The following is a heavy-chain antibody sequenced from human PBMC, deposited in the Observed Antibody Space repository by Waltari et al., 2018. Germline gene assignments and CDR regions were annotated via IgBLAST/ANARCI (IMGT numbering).Heavy chain of an antibody. J-gene: IGHJ4*02. CDR1: GFTFSSYW. D-gene: IGHD1-7*01. CDR3: ARVGKNWNYAW. Sequence: GRSLRLTCAASGFTFSSYWMHWVRQAPGTGLVWVASIDSDGSDTRYADSVKGRVAISRDNGKKTLYLQMNSLRAEDTAVYYCARVGKNWNYAWWGQGTLVTVSS. CDR2: IDSDGSDT. V-gene: IGHV3-74*01.